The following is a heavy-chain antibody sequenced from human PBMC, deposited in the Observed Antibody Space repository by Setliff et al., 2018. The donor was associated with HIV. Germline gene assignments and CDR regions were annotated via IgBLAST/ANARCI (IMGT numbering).Heavy chain of an antibody. Sequence: GGSLRLSCAASGFTFSFDWMSWVRQAPGKGLEWVASLTPDGSQVYYADSVRGRFAISRDNGKNSLTLQMNSLRAEDTGLYYCVRDLARQIAHWGQGTLVTVSS. CDR2: LTPDGSQV. CDR1: GFTFSFDW. D-gene: IGHD2-21*01. CDR3: VRDLARQIAH. J-gene: IGHJ4*02. V-gene: IGHV3-7*01.